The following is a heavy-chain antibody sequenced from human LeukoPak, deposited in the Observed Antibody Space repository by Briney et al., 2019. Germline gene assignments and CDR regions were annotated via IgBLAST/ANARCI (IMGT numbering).Heavy chain of an antibody. CDR2: ISGSGGST. CDR1: GFTSSSNA. J-gene: IGHJ4*02. Sequence: GGSLRLSCAASGFTSSSNAMSWVRQAPGKGLEWVSSISGSGGSTNYADSVKGRFTISRDNSKNTLYLQMNSLRAEDTAVYYCARVREEAYCGGDCYAADYWGQGTLVTVSS. D-gene: IGHD2-21*02. CDR3: ARVREEAYCGGDCYAADY. V-gene: IGHV3-23*01.